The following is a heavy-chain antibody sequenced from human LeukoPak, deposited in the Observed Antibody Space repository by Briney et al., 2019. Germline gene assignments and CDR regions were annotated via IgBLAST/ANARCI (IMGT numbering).Heavy chain of an antibody. CDR3: ARVAPSTTFGVVTHRIFDY. D-gene: IGHD3-3*01. Sequence: SETLSLTRTVSGGSIDTSNYYWGWIRQPPGKGLDWIGSIYYSGSTKYSPSLKSRVSISVDTSKNQFSLKLSSVTAADTAMYYCARVAPSTTFGVVTHRIFDYWGQGALVTVSS. CDR2: IYYSGST. J-gene: IGHJ4*02. CDR1: GGSIDTSNYY. V-gene: IGHV4-39*07.